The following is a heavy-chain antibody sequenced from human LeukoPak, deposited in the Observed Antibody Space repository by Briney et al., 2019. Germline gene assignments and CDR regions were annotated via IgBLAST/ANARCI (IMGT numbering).Heavy chain of an antibody. Sequence: GESLKISCKGSGYSFASYWIGWVRQMPGKGLEWMGIIYPDDSDTRYSPSFQGQVTISADKSISTAYLQWSSLKASDTAMYYCARQGGYCSSTSCPLDAFDIWGQGTMVTVSS. CDR1: GYSFASYW. CDR2: IYPDDSDT. CDR3: ARQGGYCSSTSCPLDAFDI. V-gene: IGHV5-51*01. J-gene: IGHJ3*02. D-gene: IGHD2-2*01.